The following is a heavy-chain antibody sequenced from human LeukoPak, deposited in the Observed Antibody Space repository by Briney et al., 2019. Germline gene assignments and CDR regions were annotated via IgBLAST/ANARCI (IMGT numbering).Heavy chain of an antibody. D-gene: IGHD2-2*01. CDR2: IHNSGTT. V-gene: IGHV4-61*01. J-gene: IGHJ4*02. CDR1: GGITKYYSGGTTRYY. Sequence: PSETLSLTCTVSGGITKYYSGGTTRYYWSWIRQSPGKGLEWIGYIHNSGTTNYNPSLKSRATLSVDTSKSQFSLKLNSVTAADTAVYYCAGGGYYSESSCFAPLFDWWGQGTPVTVSS. CDR3: AGGGYYSESSCFAPLFDW.